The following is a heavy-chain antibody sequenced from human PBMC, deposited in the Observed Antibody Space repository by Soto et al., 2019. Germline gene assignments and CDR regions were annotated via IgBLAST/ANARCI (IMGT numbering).Heavy chain of an antibody. CDR1: VFLVSDNY. Sequence: GGSMRLSCAASVFLVSDNYMNWVRQAPGKGLEWLSVVYSGSATYYADSVKGRFTISRDNSKNTVFLHMNSLRVEDTAVYYCARGKSGYLTFDFWGQGTQVTVSS. J-gene: IGHJ4*02. CDR3: ARGKSGYLTFDF. D-gene: IGHD3-22*01. CDR2: VYSGSAT. V-gene: IGHV3-53*01.